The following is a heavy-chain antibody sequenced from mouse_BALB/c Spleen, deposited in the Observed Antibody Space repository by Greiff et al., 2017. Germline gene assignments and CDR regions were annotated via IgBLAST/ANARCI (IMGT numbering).Heavy chain of an antibody. V-gene: IGHV1S137*01. D-gene: IGHD1-1*01. CDR1: GYTFTDYA. Sequence: QVQLQQSGAELVRPGVSVKISCQGSGYTFTDYAMHWVKQSHAKSLEWIGVISTYYGDASYNQKFKGKATMTVDKSSSTAYMELARLTSEDSAIYYCARFYEDAMDYWGQGTSVTVSS. CDR2: ISTYYGDA. CDR3: ARFYEDAMDY. J-gene: IGHJ4*01.